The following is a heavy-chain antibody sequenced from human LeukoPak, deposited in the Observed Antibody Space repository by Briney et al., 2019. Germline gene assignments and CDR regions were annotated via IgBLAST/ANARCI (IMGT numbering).Heavy chain of an antibody. CDR1: GFTFSSYS. Sequence: GGSLRLSCAASGFTFSSYSMNWVRQAPGKGLEWVSSISSSSSYIYYADSVKGRFTISRDNAKNSLYLQMNSLRAEDTAVYYCARDLIGEDGMDVWGQGTTVTVSS. J-gene: IGHJ6*02. CDR2: ISSSSSYI. V-gene: IGHV3-21*01. CDR3: ARDLIGEDGMDV. D-gene: IGHD2/OR15-2a*01.